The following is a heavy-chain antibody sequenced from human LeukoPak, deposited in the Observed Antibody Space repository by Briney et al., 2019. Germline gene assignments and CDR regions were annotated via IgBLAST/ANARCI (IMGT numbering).Heavy chain of an antibody. CDR2: ISGSGDNT. V-gene: IGHV3-23*01. CDR3: AKDQMLLWGYYFDY. J-gene: IGHJ4*02. Sequence: PGGSLRLSCAASGFTFSSYAMSWVRQAPGKGLQWVSVISGSGDNTYYADSVKGRFTISRDNSKNTLYLQMNSLRAEDTAVYYCAKDQMLLWGYYFDYWGQGTLVTVSS. CDR1: GFTFSSYA. D-gene: IGHD3-10*01.